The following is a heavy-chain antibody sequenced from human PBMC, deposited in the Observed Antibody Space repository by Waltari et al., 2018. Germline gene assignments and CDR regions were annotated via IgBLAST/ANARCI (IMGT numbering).Heavy chain of an antibody. Sequence: QVQLVQSGAEVKKPGASVKVSCKASGYTFTGYYMHWLRQAPGQGLGGMGRSNPNSGGTNYAQKFQGRVTMTRDTSISTAYMGLSRLRSDDTAVYYCASSPAGGEGHLRSWGQGTLVTVSS. CDR2: SNPNSGGT. CDR3: ASSPAGGEGHLRS. V-gene: IGHV1-2*06. CDR1: GYTFTGYY. D-gene: IGHD3-3*02. J-gene: IGHJ4*02.